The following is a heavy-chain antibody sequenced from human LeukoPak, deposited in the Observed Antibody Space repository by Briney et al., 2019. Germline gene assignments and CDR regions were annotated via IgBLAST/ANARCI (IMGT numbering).Heavy chain of an antibody. CDR3: ARGEASSIAARPGRGRYFDY. D-gene: IGHD6-6*01. CDR1: GGSFSGYY. V-gene: IGHV4-34*01. J-gene: IGHJ4*02. Sequence: PETLSLTCAVYGGSFSGYYWSWIRQPPGKGLEWIGEINHSGSTNYNPSLKSRVTISVDTSKNQFSLKLSSVTAADTAVYYCARGEASSIAARPGRGRYFDYWGQGTPVTVSS. CDR2: INHSGST.